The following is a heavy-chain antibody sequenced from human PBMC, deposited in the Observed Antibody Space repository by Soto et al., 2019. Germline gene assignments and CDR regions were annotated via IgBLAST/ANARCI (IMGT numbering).Heavy chain of an antibody. Sequence: SETLSLTCTVSGGSINDYYWSWTRQPPGKGLEWIAYGLRPDYTGYNPSLRNRVTISSDTSKSQFSLRLISVTAADTAVYYCVAGPDRAKSAYWGQGTLVTVSS. J-gene: IGHJ4*01. CDR2: GLRPDYT. V-gene: IGHV4-59*01. CDR1: GGSINDYY. CDR3: VAGPDRAKSAY.